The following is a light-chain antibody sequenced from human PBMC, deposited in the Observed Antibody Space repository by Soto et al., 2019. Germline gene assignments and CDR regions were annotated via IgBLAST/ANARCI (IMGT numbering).Light chain of an antibody. J-gene: IGKJ5*01. CDR3: QHRSNWPLSIT. V-gene: IGKV3D-20*02. CDR2: DAS. CDR1: HTISSSY. Sequence: EIVLTQSPGTLSLSPGERATLSCRASHTISSSYLAWYQQKPGQAPRLLIYDASNRATDIPARFSGSGSGTDFTLTISSLEPEDFAVYYCQHRSNWPLSITFGQGTRLEIK.